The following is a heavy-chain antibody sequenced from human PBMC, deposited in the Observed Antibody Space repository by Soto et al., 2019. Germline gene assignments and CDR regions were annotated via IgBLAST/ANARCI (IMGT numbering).Heavy chain of an antibody. Sequence: GASVKVSCKASGVTFSSYAISWVRQAPGQGLEWMGGIIPIFGTANYAQKFQGRVTITADESTSTAYMELSSLRSEDTAVYYCARGATRGYFDYWGQGTLVTVSS. CDR1: GVTFSSYA. V-gene: IGHV1-69*13. CDR3: ARGATRGYFDY. D-gene: IGHD1-26*01. CDR2: IIPIFGTA. J-gene: IGHJ4*02.